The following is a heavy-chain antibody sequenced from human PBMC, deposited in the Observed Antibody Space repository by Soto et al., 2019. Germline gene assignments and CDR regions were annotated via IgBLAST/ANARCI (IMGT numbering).Heavy chain of an antibody. J-gene: IGHJ5*02. CDR2: IYYDGSNK. CDR1: GFPFSRYG. CDR3: ARNNGNFRADP. V-gene: IGHV3-33*01. Sequence: QVQLVESGGGVVQPGTSLRLSCATSGFPFSRYGMHWVRQAPGKGLAWVAIIYYDGSNKYYADSVKGRFTISRDSSNNMVYLQMNSLRAEDTALYYCARNNGNFRADPWGQGTLVTVSS. D-gene: IGHD2-8*01.